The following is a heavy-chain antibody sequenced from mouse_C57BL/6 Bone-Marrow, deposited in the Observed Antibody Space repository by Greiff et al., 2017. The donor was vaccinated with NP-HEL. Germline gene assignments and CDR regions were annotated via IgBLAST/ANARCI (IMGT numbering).Heavy chain of an antibody. CDR3: ARTIWLRIDY. J-gene: IGHJ2*01. CDR2: IDPEDGET. V-gene: IGHV14-2*01. CDR1: GFNIKDYY. Sequence: VQLQQSGAELVKPGASVKLSCTASGFNIKDYYMHWVKQRTEQGLEWIGRIDPEDGETKYAPKFPGKATITADTSSNTAYLQLSSLTSEDTAVYYCARTIWLRIDYWGQGTTLTVSS. D-gene: IGHD2-2*01.